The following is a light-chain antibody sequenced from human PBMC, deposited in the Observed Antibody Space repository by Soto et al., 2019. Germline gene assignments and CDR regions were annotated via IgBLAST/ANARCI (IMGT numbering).Light chain of an antibody. CDR1: SSNIGAGYD. CDR2: GNS. V-gene: IGLV1-40*01. Sequence: QSVLTQPPSVSGAPGQRVTISCTGSSSNIGAGYDVHWYQQLPGTAPKLLIYGNSNRPSGVPDRFSGSKSGTSASLAITGLQAEDEADYYCQSYDSSLSGVFFGGGTKLTVL. J-gene: IGLJ2*01. CDR3: QSYDSSLSGVF.